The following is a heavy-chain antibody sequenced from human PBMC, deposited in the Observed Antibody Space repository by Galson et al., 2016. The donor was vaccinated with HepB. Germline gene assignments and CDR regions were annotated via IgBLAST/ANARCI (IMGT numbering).Heavy chain of an antibody. CDR2: IDSSGHST. V-gene: IGHV3-23*01. J-gene: IGHJ6*02. CDR1: GFNFPTSG. Sequence: LRLSCAASGFNFPTSGMHWVRQAPGKGLEWVSAIDSSGHSTYYTDSVTGRFTISRDNSKNTLYLQMNSLRYEDTAVYYCAKAATPVFYYHGMDVWGQGTTVTVSS. CDR3: AKAATPVFYYHGMDV.